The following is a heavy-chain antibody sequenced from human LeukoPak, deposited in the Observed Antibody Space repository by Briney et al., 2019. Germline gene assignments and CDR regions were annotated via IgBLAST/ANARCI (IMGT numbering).Heavy chain of an antibody. V-gene: IGHV4-59*01. CDR1: GGSISSYY. CDR3: AREYCSGGSCYSAY. CDR2: IYYSGST. J-gene: IGHJ4*02. Sequence: SETLSLTCTVSGGSISSYYWSWIRQPPGKGLEWIGYIYYSGSTNYNPSLKSRVTISVDTSKNQFSLKLSSVTAADTAVYYCAREYCSGGSCYSAYWGQGTLVTVSS. D-gene: IGHD2-15*01.